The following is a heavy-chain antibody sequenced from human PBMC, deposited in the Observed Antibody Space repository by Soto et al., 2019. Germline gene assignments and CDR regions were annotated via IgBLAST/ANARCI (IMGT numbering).Heavy chain of an antibody. CDR3: ARRYSSGWYGFGMDV. Sequence: EVQLVESGGGLVKPGGSLRLSCAASGVTFSSYSMNWVRQDTGKGLEWVSSISSSSSYIYYADSVKGRFTISRDNAKNSLYLQMNRLRAEDTAVYYCARRYSSGWYGFGMDVWGQGTTVTVSS. D-gene: IGHD6-19*01. V-gene: IGHV3-21*01. CDR2: ISSSSSYI. CDR1: GVTFSSYS. J-gene: IGHJ6*02.